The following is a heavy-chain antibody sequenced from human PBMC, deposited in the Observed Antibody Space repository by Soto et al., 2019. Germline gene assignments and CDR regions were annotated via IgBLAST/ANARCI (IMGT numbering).Heavy chain of an antibody. J-gene: IGHJ6*02. V-gene: IGHV3-23*01. CDR2: ISGSGGST. CDR3: AKDLRLFGVVIMSSKRVPAGYYGMDV. Sequence: TGGSLRLSCAASGFTFSSYAMSWVRQAPGKGLEWVSAISGSGGSTYYADSVKGRFTISRDNSKNTLYLQMNSLRAEDTAVYYCAKDLRLFGVVIMSSKRVPAGYYGMDVWGQGTTVTVSS. D-gene: IGHD3-3*01. CDR1: GFTFSSYA.